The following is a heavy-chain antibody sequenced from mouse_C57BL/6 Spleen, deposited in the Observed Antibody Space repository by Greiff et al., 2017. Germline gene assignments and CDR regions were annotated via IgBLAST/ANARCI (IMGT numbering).Heavy chain of an antibody. D-gene: IGHD2-3*01. CDR3: ARRHDGYWWFDV. CDR2: IYPRSGNT. Sequence: QVQLQQSGAELARPGASVKLSCKASGYTFTSYGISWVKQRTGQGLEWIGEIYPRSGNTYYNEKFKGKATLTADKSSSTAYMELRSLTSEDSAVXFCARRHDGYWWFDVWGTGTTVTVSA. CDR1: GYTFTSYG. V-gene: IGHV1-81*01. J-gene: IGHJ1*03.